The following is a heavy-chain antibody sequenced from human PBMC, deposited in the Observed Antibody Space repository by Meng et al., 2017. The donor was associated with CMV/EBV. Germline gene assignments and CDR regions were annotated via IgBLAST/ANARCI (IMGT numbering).Heavy chain of an antibody. CDR3: ARGGGICSGGSCYPLGYYGMDV. V-gene: IGHV4-34*01. J-gene: IGHJ6*02. D-gene: IGHD2-15*01. CDR2: INHSGST. Sequence: SETLSLTCAVYGGSFSGYYWSWIRQPPGKGLEWIGEINHSGSTNYNPSLKSRVTISVDTSKNQFSLKLSSVTAADTAVYYCARGGGICSGGSCYPLGYYGMDVWGQGTTVTVSS. CDR1: GGSFSGYY.